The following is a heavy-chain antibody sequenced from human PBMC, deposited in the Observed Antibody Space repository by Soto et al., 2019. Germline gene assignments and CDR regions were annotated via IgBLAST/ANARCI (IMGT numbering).Heavy chain of an antibody. D-gene: IGHD1-1*01. CDR1: GSSISGFY. J-gene: IGHJ5*02. Sequence: PXETLSLTCTVSGSSISGFYWSWIRKSAGKGLEWIGRIYATGTTDYNPSLKSRVMMSVDTSKEQFSLKLRSVTAADTAVYYCVRDGTKTLRDWFDHWGQGISVTVSS. CDR2: IYATGTT. V-gene: IGHV4-4*07. CDR3: VRDGTKTLRDWFDH.